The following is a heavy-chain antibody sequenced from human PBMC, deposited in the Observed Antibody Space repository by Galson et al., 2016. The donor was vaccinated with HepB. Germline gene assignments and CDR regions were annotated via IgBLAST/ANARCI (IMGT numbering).Heavy chain of an antibody. V-gene: IGHV1-69*13. CDR3: ARVNRWGGLVDALWY. CDR2: IIPIFHSA. J-gene: IGHJ4*02. CDR1: GGTFSSYA. Sequence: SVKVSCKASGGTFSSYAMNWVRHAPGQGLEWMGGIIPIFHSANYAPKFQGRVTMIADESTSTAYMELSSLRSEDTAVYYCARVNRWGGLVDALWYWGQGTLVTVSS. D-gene: IGHD2-8*01.